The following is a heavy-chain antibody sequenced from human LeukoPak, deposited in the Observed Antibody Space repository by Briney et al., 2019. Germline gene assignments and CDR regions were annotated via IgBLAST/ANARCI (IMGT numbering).Heavy chain of an antibody. CDR3: ARPIYSSSPPPNYYYGMTS. CDR1: GFTFSSYG. J-gene: IGHJ6*02. Sequence: GGSLRLSCAASGFTFSSYGMHWVRQAPGKGLEWVAVIWYDGSNKYYADSVKGRFTISRDNSKNTLYLQMNSLRAEDTAVYYCARPIYSSSPPPNYYYGMTSGAKGPRSPSP. V-gene: IGHV3-33*01. D-gene: IGHD6-6*01. CDR2: IWYDGSNK.